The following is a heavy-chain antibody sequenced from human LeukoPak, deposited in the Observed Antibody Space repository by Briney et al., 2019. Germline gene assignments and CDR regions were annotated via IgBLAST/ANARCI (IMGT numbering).Heavy chain of an antibody. CDR2: IRYDGSNK. V-gene: IGHV3-30*02. J-gene: IGHJ5*02. Sequence: GGSLRLSCAASGFTLSSYGMHWVRQAPGKGLEWVAFIRYDGSNKYYADSVKGRFTISRDNSKNTLYLQMNSLRAEDTAVYYCAKASSGWLLNWFDPWGQGALVTVSS. D-gene: IGHD6-19*01. CDR3: AKASSGWLLNWFDP. CDR1: GFTLSSYG.